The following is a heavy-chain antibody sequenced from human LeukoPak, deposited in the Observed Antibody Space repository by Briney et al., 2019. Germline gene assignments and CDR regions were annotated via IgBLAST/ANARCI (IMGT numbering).Heavy chain of an antibody. D-gene: IGHD4-17*01. J-gene: IGHJ4*02. CDR2: IYTSGST. CDR3: ARGVRYGAPPDY. Sequence: SETLSLTCTVSGGSISSYYWSWIRQPAGKGPEWIGRIYTSGSTNYNPSLKSRVTISVDKSKNQFSLKLSSVTAADTAVYYCARGVRYGAPPDYWGQGTLVTVSS. CDR1: GGSISSYY. V-gene: IGHV4-4*07.